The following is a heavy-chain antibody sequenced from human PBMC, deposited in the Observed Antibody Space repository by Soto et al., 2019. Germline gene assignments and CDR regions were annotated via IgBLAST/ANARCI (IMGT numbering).Heavy chain of an antibody. D-gene: IGHD4-17*01. CDR2: ISAYNGNT. CDR1: GYPFTSYG. J-gene: IGHJ6*02. CDR3: ARDPPTTVTTPVFDYYYYGMDV. Sequence: GASVKVSCKSSGYPFTSYGISWVRQAPGQGLEWMGWISAYNGNTNYAQKLQGRVTMTTDTSASTAYMELRSLRSDDTAVYYCARDPPTTVTTPVFDYYYYGMDVWGQGTTVTVSS. V-gene: IGHV1-18*01.